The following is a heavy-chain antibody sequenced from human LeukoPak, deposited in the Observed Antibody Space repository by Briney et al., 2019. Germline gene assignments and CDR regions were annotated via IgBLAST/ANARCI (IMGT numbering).Heavy chain of an antibody. CDR3: ARDRQPSSYIGMDV. CDR1: GFTFSRYA. CDR2: ISGSGDST. V-gene: IGHV3-23*01. J-gene: IGHJ6*02. D-gene: IGHD3-10*01. Sequence: GGSLRLSCAASGFTFSRYAMTWVRQAPGKGLEWVSSISGSGDSTYYADSVKGRFTISRDNGKNSLSLQLNSLAVEDTAIYYCARDRQPSSYIGMDVWGQGTTVTVSS.